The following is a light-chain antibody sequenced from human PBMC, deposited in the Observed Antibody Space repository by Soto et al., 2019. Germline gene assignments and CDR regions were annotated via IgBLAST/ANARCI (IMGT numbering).Light chain of an antibody. Sequence: DIQMTQSPSTLSASVGETVTVTCRASQSVSGWLAWYQQKPGEAPKLLIYDASNLDSGVPSRFSGSGSGTEFTLTISSLQPDDFATYYCQQYNSWTFGQGTKVDIK. CDR2: DAS. CDR3: QQYNSWT. J-gene: IGKJ1*01. CDR1: QSVSGW. V-gene: IGKV1-5*01.